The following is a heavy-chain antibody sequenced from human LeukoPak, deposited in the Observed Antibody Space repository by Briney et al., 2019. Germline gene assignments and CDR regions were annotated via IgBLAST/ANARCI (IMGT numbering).Heavy chain of an antibody. V-gene: IGHV3-15*07. CDR2: IASKTDGGAT. J-gene: IGHJ4*02. Sequence: SGGSLRLSCSASGLTVTNAWMNWVRQAPGEGLDWVGRIASKTDGGATDYAAPVKGRFTISRDDSKNTLNLQMNSLKTEDTAVYYCTTGIRGDWGQGTLVTVSS. CDR1: GLTVTNAW. CDR3: TTGIRGD. D-gene: IGHD3-10*01.